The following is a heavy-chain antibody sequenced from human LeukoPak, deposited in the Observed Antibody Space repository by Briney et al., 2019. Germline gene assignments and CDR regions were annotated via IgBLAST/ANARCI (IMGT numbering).Heavy chain of an antibody. CDR3: ARGGASGSYGWLDP. CDR1: GGSISGNY. J-gene: IGHJ5*02. V-gene: IGHV4-59*01. CDR2: IHNSGST. D-gene: IGHD1-26*01. Sequence: SETLSLTCTVSGGSISGNYWSWIRQPPGKGLEWLGFIHNSGSTNYNPSVKNRVSISIDTSKSQFFLKLSSVTVADTAVYYCARGGASGSYGWLDPWGQGTLVTASS.